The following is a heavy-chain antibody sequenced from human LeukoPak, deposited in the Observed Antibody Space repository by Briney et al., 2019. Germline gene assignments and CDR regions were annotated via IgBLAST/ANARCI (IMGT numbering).Heavy chain of an antibody. Sequence: SETLSLTCAVYGGSFSGYYWSWIRQPPGKGLEWIGYIYYSGSTNYNPSLKSRVTISVDTSKNQFSLKLSSVTAADTAVYYCARESDSSGYSLDYWGQGTLVTVSS. CDR3: ARESDSSGYSLDY. D-gene: IGHD3-22*01. CDR2: IYYSGST. CDR1: GGSFSGYY. V-gene: IGHV4-59*01. J-gene: IGHJ4*02.